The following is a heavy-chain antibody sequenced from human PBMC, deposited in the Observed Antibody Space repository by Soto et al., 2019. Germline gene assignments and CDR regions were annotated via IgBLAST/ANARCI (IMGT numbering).Heavy chain of an antibody. D-gene: IGHD3-10*01. V-gene: IGHV1-8*01. Sequence: QVQLVQSGAEVKKPGASVKVSCKASGYTFTSYDINWVRQATGQGLEWMGWMNSNSGNTGYAQKFQGRVTMTRNTSIPTAYMELSSLRSEDTAVYYCARGLNDCYGSGSSIDYWGQGTLVTVSS. J-gene: IGHJ4*02. CDR2: MNSNSGNT. CDR3: ARGLNDCYGSGSSIDY. CDR1: GYTFTSYD.